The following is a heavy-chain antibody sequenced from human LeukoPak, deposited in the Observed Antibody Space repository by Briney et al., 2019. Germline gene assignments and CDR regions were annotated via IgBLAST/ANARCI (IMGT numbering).Heavy chain of an antibody. J-gene: IGHJ3*02. CDR2: IYYSGST. CDR3: ARGDFYAFDI. V-gene: IGHV4-59*01. CDR1: GGSISSYY. D-gene: IGHD2/OR15-2a*01. Sequence: SETLSLTCTVSGGSISSYYWSWIRQPPGKGLEWLGYIYYSGSTNYNPSLKSRVSISVDTYKNQFSLKLSSVTAADTAVYYCARGDFYAFDIWGQGTMVTVSS.